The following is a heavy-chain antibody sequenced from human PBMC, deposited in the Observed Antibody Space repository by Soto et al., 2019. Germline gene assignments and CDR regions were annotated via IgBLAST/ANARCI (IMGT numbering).Heavy chain of an antibody. CDR1: GFTFTSYA. V-gene: IGHV3-23*01. CDR3: AKYHSSSSGAEGFDY. Sequence: EVQLLESGGGLVHPGGSLRLSCAVSGFTFTSYAMTWVRQAPGKGLEWVSSISGSGDITYYADSVKGRFTISRDNSKITLYLQLNSLRAEDTGVYYCAKYHSSSSGAEGFDYWGQGALVIVSS. CDR2: ISGSGDIT. J-gene: IGHJ4*02. D-gene: IGHD6-6*01.